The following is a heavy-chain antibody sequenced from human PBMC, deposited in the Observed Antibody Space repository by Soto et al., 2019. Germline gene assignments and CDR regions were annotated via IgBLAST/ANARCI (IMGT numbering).Heavy chain of an antibody. D-gene: IGHD6-19*01. CDR2: INHSGST. CDR3: ARRASFRIAVAGKSDYYFGMDV. V-gene: IGHV4-34*01. J-gene: IGHJ6*02. CDR1: GGSFSGYY. Sequence: SETLSLTCAVYGGSFSGYYWSWIRQPPGKGLEWIGEINHSGSTNYNPSLKSRVTISVDTSKNQFSLKLSSVTAADTAVYYCARRASFRIAVAGKSDYYFGMDVWGQGTTVTVSS.